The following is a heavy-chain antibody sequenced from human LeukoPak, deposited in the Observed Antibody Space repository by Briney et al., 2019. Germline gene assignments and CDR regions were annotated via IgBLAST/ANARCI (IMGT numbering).Heavy chain of an antibody. V-gene: IGHV4-39*07. D-gene: IGHD2-21*02. CDR2: IYYSGST. CDR1: GSSISSSSYY. J-gene: IGHJ5*02. Sequence: KSSETLSLTCTVSGSSISSSSYYWGWIRQPPGKGLEWIGSIYYSGSTYYNPSLKSRVTISVDTSKNQFSLKLSSVTAADTAVYYCARTNCGGDCYSSEGFNWFDPWGQGTLVTVSS. CDR3: ARTNCGGDCYSSEGFNWFDP.